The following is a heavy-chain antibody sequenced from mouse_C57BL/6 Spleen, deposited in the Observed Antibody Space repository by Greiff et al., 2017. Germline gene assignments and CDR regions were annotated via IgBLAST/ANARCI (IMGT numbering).Heavy chain of an antibody. V-gene: IGHV14-4*01. CDR3: TTVPYGSISWCAY. CDR1: GFNIKDDY. J-gene: IGHJ3*01. D-gene: IGHD1-1*01. Sequence: VQLQQSGAELVRPGASVKLSCTASGFNIKDDYMHWVKQRPEQGLEWIGWIDPENGDTEYASKFQGKATITADPSSNTAYLQLSSLTSEDTAVYYWTTVPYGSISWCAYWGQGTLVTVSA. CDR2: IDPENGDT.